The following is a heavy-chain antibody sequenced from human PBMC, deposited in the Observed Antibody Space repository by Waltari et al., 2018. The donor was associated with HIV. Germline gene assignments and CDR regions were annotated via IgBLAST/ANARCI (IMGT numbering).Heavy chain of an antibody. D-gene: IGHD2-15*01. J-gene: IGHJ5*02. Sequence: QVQLQESGPGLVKPSETLSLTCTVSGGSISSYSGSWIRQPPGKGLEWSGYSYYRGSTNYNPSLKSRVTISVDTSKNQFARKLSSVTAADTAVYYCAREKGVYCSGGSCQGWFDPWGQGTLVTVSS. CDR1: GGSISSYS. CDR2: SYYRGST. V-gene: IGHV4-59*01. CDR3: AREKGVYCSGGSCQGWFDP.